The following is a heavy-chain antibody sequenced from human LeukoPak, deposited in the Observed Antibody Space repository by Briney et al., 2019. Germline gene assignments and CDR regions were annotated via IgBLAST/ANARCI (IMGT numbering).Heavy chain of an antibody. V-gene: IGHV3-11*06. CDR2: ISSSSSYT. CDR1: GFTFSDYY. Sequence: GGSLRLSCAASGFTFSDYYMSWIRQAPGKGLEWVSYISSSSSYTNYADSVKGRFTISRDNAKNSLYLQMNSLRAEDTAVYYCAREYSGYDPMFDYWGQGTLVTVSS. D-gene: IGHD5-12*01. J-gene: IGHJ4*02. CDR3: AREYSGYDPMFDY.